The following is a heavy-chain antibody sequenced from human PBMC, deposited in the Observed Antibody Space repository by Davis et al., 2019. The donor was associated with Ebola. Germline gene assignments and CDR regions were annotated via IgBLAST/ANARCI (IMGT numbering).Heavy chain of an antibody. D-gene: IGHD3-22*01. J-gene: IGHJ4*02. CDR3: AKNAGGTTTRFITS. CDR2: ISGSAITT. CDR1: VITFSSYA. Sequence: GGSLRLSCTDSVITFSSYAMTWVRQAPGKGLEWVSAISGSAITTYYADSVEGRFTISRDNSRNTLYLQMNSLRAEDAAVYYCAKNAGGTTTRFITSWGQGTLVTVSS. V-gene: IGHV3-23*01.